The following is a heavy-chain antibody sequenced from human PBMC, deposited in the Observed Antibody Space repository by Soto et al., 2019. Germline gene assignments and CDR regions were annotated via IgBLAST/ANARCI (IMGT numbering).Heavy chain of an antibody. J-gene: IGHJ4*02. CDR1: GYTLSTYA. V-gene: IGHV1-3*04. D-gene: IGHD6-25*01. Sequence: GASVKVSCKASGYTLSTYAIHWVRQAPGQRLEWMGWINTGNGHTEYSQKFQGRLTITRDTSASTAYMEPGSLTSEDAAVYYCARRRPENFFDYWGQGTQVTVSS. CDR2: INTGNGHT. CDR3: ARRRPENFFDY.